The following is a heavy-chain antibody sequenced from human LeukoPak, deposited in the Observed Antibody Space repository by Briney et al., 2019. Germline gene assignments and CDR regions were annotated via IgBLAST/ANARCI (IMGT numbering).Heavy chain of an antibody. D-gene: IGHD5-12*01. Sequence: GGSLRLSCAASGFTFSTYWMSWVRQAPGKGLEWVANIKQDGSEKGYVDSVKGRITIPRDNAKNSLYLQMNSLRAEDTAVYYCARGGYKSLDYWGQGTLVTVSS. V-gene: IGHV3-7*04. CDR3: ARGGYKSLDY. CDR2: IKQDGSEK. J-gene: IGHJ4*02. CDR1: GFTFSTYW.